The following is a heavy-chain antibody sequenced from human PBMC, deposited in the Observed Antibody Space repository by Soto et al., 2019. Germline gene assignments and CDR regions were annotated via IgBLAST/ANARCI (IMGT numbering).Heavy chain of an antibody. J-gene: IGHJ1*01. V-gene: IGHV1-69*06. CDR1: GGTFSSYA. CDR3: AGRPAGYSCSSKGGYFQH. CDR2: IIPIYGTA. Sequence: QVQLVQSGAEVKKPGSSVKVSCKASGGTFSSYAISWVRQAPGQGLEWMGGIIPIYGTANYEQKFQGRVTITADKSTSTAYMELSSLRSEDTAVYYCAGRPAGYSCSSKGGYFQHWGQGPLVTVSS. D-gene: IGHD6-13*01.